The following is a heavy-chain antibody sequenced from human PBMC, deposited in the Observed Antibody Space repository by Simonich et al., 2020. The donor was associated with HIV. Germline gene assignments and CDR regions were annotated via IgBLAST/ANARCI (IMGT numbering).Heavy chain of an antibody. D-gene: IGHD1-1*01. Sequence: QAQLVQSGAEVKNPGASVKVSCKASGYTFTDNPMHWVRQAPGKGLERMGWIKPTSGGTDYAQKFKGRVTMTRDTSMSTAYMELSRLRTDDTAVYFCAREGAMLDDAFDIWGHGTMVTVSS. CDR1: GYTFTDNP. CDR2: IKPTSGGT. CDR3: AREGAMLDDAFDI. V-gene: IGHV1-2*02. J-gene: IGHJ3*02.